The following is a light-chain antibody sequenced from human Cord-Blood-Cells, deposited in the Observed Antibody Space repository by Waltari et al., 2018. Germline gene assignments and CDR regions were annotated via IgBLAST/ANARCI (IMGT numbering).Light chain of an antibody. CDR3: SSYTSSSTFVV. Sequence: QSALTQPPSVSGSPGQSVTISCPANSSSVGSYHRSSWYQQPPVTAPKLMIYEVSTRPSGVPDRFSGSKSGNTASLTISGLQAEDEADYYCSSYTSSSTFVVFGGGTKLTVL. CDR2: EVS. CDR1: SSSVGSYHR. J-gene: IGLJ2*01. V-gene: IGLV2-18*02.